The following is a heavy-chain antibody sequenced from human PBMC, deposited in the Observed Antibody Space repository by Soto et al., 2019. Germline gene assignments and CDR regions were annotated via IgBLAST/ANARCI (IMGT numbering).Heavy chain of an antibody. Sequence: SGPTLVNPTQTLTLTCTLSGFSLSTSGVGVGWIRQPPGKALEWLALIYWDDDKRYSPSLKSRLTITKDTSKNQVVLTKTNMDPVDTATYYCAHRGDFYDYIWGRASYYFDYWGQGTLVTVSS. V-gene: IGHV2-5*02. CDR3: AHRGDFYDYIWGRASYYFDY. J-gene: IGHJ4*02. CDR2: IYWDDDK. CDR1: GFSLSTSGVG. D-gene: IGHD3-16*01.